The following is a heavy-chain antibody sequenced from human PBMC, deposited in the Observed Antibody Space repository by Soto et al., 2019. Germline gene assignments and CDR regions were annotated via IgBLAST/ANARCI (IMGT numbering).Heavy chain of an antibody. Sequence: PSETLSLTCTVSGGSISSYYWSWIRQPPGKGLEWIGYIYYSGSTNYNPSLKSRVTISVDTSKNQFSLKLSSVTAADTAVYYCARMGGGDDYFDYWGQGTLVTVSS. CDR3: ARMGGGDDYFDY. D-gene: IGHD2-21*02. J-gene: IGHJ4*02. CDR2: IYYSGST. V-gene: IGHV4-59*01. CDR1: GGSISSYY.